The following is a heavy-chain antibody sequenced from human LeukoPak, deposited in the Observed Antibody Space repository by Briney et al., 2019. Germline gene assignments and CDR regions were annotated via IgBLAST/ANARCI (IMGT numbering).Heavy chain of an antibody. CDR2: MSYSGSST. D-gene: IGHD6-6*01. CDR3: AKDRSSSFSGFLEY. Sequence: GGSLRLSCAASGFTFSSYAMNWVRQAPGKGLEWVSAMSYSGSSTYYADSVKGRFTISRDNSKNTLYLQMNSLRAEDPAVYYCAKDRSSSFSGFLEYWGQGTLVTVSS. V-gene: IGHV3-23*01. CDR1: GFTFSSYA. J-gene: IGHJ4*02.